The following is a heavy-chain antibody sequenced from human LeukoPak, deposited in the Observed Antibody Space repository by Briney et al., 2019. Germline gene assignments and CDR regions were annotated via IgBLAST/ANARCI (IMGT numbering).Heavy chain of an antibody. D-gene: IGHD6-13*01. CDR2: INTNGGGT. V-gene: IGHV1-2*02. CDR3: ARDYSTSSWDN. Sequence: GASVKVSCKTSGYTFTIHHIQWVRQAPGQGLEWMGWINTNGGGTIYSQKFQGRITMTRDPSITTAYMELSSLRSDDTAVYYCARDYSTSSWDNWGQGTLVTVSS. CDR1: GYTFTIHH. J-gene: IGHJ4*02.